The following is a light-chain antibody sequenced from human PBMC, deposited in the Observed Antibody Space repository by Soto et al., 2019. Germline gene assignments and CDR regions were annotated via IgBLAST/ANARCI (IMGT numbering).Light chain of an antibody. CDR3: NSYTTTSVV. CDR1: SSDVGGNNF. V-gene: IGLV2-14*03. J-gene: IGLJ2*01. Sequence: QSALTQPASVSGFPGQSITISCTGSSSDVGGNNFVSWYQQHPDKAPKLLIYDVGNRPSSVSNRFSGSKSGNTASLTISRLQAEDEAEYYCNSYTTTSVVFGGGTKLTVL. CDR2: DVG.